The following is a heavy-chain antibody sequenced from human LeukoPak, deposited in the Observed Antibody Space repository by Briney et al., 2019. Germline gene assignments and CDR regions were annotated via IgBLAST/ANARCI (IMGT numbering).Heavy chain of an antibody. V-gene: IGHV3-7*03. CDR3: AKAPVTSCRGAYCYPFDS. J-gene: IGHJ4*02. CDR2: IKQDGSEK. CDR1: EFTFSSYW. D-gene: IGHD2-21*01. Sequence: GGSLRLSCAASEFTFSSYWMTWVRQAPGKGLEWVANIKQDGSEKYYVDSVKGRFTISRDNSKNTLYLQMNSLRAEDAAVYFCAKAPVTSCRGAYCYPFDSWGQGTLVTVSS.